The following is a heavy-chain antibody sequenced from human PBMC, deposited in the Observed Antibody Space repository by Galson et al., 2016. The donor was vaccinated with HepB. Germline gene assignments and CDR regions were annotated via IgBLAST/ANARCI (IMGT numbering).Heavy chain of an antibody. CDR1: GGSFSDYC. Sequence: ETLSLTCAVYGGSFSDYCWSWIRQPPGKGLEWIGEINHSGSTNYNASLKSRVTLSVDTSKNQLSLKLNSVTASDTAAYYCARGKGPGSFLIDYWGQGTLVTVSS. V-gene: IGHV4-34*01. D-gene: IGHD3-10*01. J-gene: IGHJ4*02. CDR2: INHSGST. CDR3: ARGKGPGSFLIDY.